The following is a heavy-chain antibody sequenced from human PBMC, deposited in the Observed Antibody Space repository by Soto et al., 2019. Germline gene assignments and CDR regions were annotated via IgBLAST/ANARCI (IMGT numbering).Heavy chain of an antibody. V-gene: IGHV1-8*01. D-gene: IGHD5-18*01. CDR3: ARGPRGYSYGLPPLYNWFDP. CDR1: GYTFTSYD. J-gene: IGHJ5*02. CDR2: MNPNSGNT. Sequence: QVQLVQSGAEVKKPGASVKVSCKASGYTFTSYDINWVRQATGQGLAWMGWMNPNSGNTGYAQKFQGRVTMTRNNSISTAYMELSSLRSEDTAVYYCARGPRGYSYGLPPLYNWFDPWGQGTLVTVSS.